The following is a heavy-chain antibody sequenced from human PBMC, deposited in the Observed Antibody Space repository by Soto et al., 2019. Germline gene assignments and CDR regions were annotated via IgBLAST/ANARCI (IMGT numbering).Heavy chain of an antibody. V-gene: IGHV3-66*01. CDR1: GFTVSSNH. CDR2: IYSGGTT. J-gene: IGHJ4*02. Sequence: VQLVESGGGLVQPGGSLRLSCAASGFTVSSNHMSWVRQAPGKGLEWVSVIYSGGTTYYADSAKGRFTISRDNSKNTLYLQMNSLRVEDTAVYYCARDRYSDGSDYWGQGTLVTVSS. CDR3: ARDRYSDGSDY. D-gene: IGHD3-10*01.